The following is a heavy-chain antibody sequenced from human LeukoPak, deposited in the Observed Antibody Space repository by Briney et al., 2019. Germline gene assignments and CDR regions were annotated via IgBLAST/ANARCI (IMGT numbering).Heavy chain of an antibody. CDR3: AREGRYFHDAFDI. D-gene: IGHD1-26*01. CDR1: GFTFSSYG. CDR2: ISYDGSNK. Sequence: GGSLRLSCAASGFTFSSYGMHWVRQAPGKGLEWVAVISYDGSNKYYADSVKGRFTISRDNSKNTLYLQMNSLRAEDTAVYYCAREGRYFHDAFDIWGQGTMVTVSS. J-gene: IGHJ3*02. V-gene: IGHV3-30*19.